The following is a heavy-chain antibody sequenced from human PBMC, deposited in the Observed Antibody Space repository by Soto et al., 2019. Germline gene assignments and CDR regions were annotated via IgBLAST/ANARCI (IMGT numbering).Heavy chain of an antibody. Sequence: GGSLRLSCAASGFTVSSNYMSWVRQAPGKGLEWVSAISGSGGSTYYADSVKGRFTISRDNSKNTLYLQMNSLRAEDTAVYYCAKRSSVGYRAHGDWFDPWGQGTLVTVS. D-gene: IGHD2-8*02. CDR3: AKRSSVGYRAHGDWFDP. V-gene: IGHV3-23*01. CDR1: GFTVSSNY. J-gene: IGHJ5*02. CDR2: ISGSGGST.